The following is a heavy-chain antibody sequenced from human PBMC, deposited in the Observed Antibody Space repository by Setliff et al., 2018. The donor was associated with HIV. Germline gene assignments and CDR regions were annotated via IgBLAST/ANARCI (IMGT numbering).Heavy chain of an antibody. CDR2: IYYSGST. V-gene: IGHV4-59*01. CDR3: AREGYDSSGYFVVL. D-gene: IGHD3-22*01. CDR1: GGSISSYY. J-gene: IGHJ4*02. Sequence: LSLTCTVSGGSISSYYWSWIRQPPGKGLEWIGYIYYSGSTNYNPSLKSRVTISVDTSKNQFSLKLSSVTAADTAVYYCAREGYDSSGYFVVLWGQGTLVTVSS.